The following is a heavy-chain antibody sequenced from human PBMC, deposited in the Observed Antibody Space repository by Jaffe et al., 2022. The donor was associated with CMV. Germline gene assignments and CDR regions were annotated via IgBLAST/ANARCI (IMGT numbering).Heavy chain of an antibody. D-gene: IGHD5-12*01. CDR2: IYYNGYT. CDR1: GGSISNYY. CDR3: AREVIVGTNSHGFDI. J-gene: IGHJ3*02. Sequence: QVQLQESGPGLLKPSETLSLTCSVSGGSISNYYWSWIRQPPGKGLEWISYIYYNGYTNYNPSLKSRVTISVDRAKNQFSMKLTSVTAADTAMYFCAREVIVGTNSHGFDIWGQGTMVTVSS. V-gene: IGHV4-59*01.